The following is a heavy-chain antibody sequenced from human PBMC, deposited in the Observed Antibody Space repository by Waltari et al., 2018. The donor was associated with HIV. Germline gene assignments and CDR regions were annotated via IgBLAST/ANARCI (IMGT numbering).Heavy chain of an antibody. Sequence: QVQLQESGPGLVKPSETLSLTCTVSDGSVSSGRHYWRWIRQPPGKGLEWIGYIYYSGRTNYNPSLKSRVTISVDTSKNQFSLKLSSVTAADTAVYYCARKYDSDAFDIWGQGTMVTVSS. V-gene: IGHV4-61*01. CDR3: ARKYDSDAFDI. J-gene: IGHJ3*02. D-gene: IGHD3-16*01. CDR1: DGSVSSGRHY. CDR2: IYYSGRT.